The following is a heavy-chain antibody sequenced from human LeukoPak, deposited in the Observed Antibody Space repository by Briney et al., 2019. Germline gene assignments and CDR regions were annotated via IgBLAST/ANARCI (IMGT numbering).Heavy chain of an antibody. CDR1: GGSISSGGYY. CDR2: IYYSGST. CDR3: ALRARLWFGDYYGMDV. V-gene: IGHV4-31*03. J-gene: IGHJ6*02. D-gene: IGHD3-10*01. Sequence: PSETLSLTCTVSGGSISSGGYYWSWIRHHPGKGLVWIGYIYYSGSTYYNPSLKSRVTISVDTSKNQFSLKLSSVTAADTAVYYCALRARLWFGDYYGMDVWGQGTTVTVSS.